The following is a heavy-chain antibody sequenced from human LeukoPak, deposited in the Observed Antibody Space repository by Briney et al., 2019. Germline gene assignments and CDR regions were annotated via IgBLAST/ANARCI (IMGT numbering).Heavy chain of an antibody. J-gene: IGHJ5*02. D-gene: IGHD2-15*01. V-gene: IGHV4-4*02. CDR1: GGSIKSNNW. CDR2: IYHSGST. CDR3: ARALAYCSGGSCTRGYNWFDP. Sequence: SETLSLTCAVSGGSIKSNNWWSWVRQPPGKGLEWIGEIYHSGSTNYNPSLKSRVTISVDTSMNQFSLKLSFVTTADTAVYYCARALAYCSGGSCTRGYNWFDPWGQGTLVTVSS.